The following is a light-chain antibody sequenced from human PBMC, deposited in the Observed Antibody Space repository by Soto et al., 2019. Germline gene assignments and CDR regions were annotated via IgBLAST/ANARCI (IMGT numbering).Light chain of an antibody. Sequence: EIVLTQSPGTLSLSPGERATLSCRASQSVSSSYLTWYQQKPGQAPRLLIYGASSRATGNPDRFSGSVSGTDFTLTISRLEPEEFAVYYWQQYGSSPYTFGQGTKLEIK. CDR2: GAS. J-gene: IGKJ2*01. CDR3: QQYGSSPYT. V-gene: IGKV3-20*01. CDR1: QSVSSSY.